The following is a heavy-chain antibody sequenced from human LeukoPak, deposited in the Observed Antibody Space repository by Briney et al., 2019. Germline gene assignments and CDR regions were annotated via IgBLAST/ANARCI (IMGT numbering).Heavy chain of an antibody. CDR1: GYSFTSYW. CDR2: IYPGDSDT. D-gene: IGHD2-15*01. Sequence: GESLKISCKGSGYSFTSYWIGWVRQMPGKGLEWMGIIYPGDSDTRYSPSFQGQVTISADKSISTAYLQWSTLEAADTAIYYCARGRYCSAGTCYFDYWGQGTLITVSS. J-gene: IGHJ4*02. CDR3: ARGRYCSAGTCYFDY. V-gene: IGHV5-51*01.